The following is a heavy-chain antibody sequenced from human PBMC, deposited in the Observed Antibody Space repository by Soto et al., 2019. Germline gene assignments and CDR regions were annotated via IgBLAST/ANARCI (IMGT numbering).Heavy chain of an antibody. CDR3: ARGGHLVVVAANDAFDI. CDR1: GYTFTIYD. J-gene: IGHJ3*02. Sequence: ASVKVSCKASGYTFTIYDINWVRQATGQGLEWMGWMNPNSGNTGYAQKFQGRVTMTRNTSISTAYMELSSLRSEDTAVYYCARGGHLVVVAANDAFDIWGQGTMVTVSS. CDR2: MNPNSGNT. V-gene: IGHV1-8*01. D-gene: IGHD2-15*01.